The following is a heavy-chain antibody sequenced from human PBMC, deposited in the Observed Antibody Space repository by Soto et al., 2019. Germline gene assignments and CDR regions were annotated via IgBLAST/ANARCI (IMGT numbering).Heavy chain of an antibody. V-gene: IGHV4-39*01. CDR1: GGSISSSTYC. CDR2: IYHSGST. J-gene: IGHJ4*02. D-gene: IGHD5-12*01. Sequence: SETLSLTCTVSGGSISSSTYCWGWIRQTPGKGLEWIGSIYHSGSTYYNPSLKSRVTVSVDTSKNQFSLKVKYVTAADTAVYYCARPQSWLHSFEFWGQRDLVTVS. CDR3: ARPQSWLHSFEF.